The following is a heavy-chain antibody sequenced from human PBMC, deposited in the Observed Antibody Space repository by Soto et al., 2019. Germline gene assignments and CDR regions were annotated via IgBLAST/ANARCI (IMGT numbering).Heavy chain of an antibody. J-gene: IGHJ5*02. D-gene: IGHD2-15*01. CDR2: INPNSGGT. Sequence: QVQLVQSGAEVKKPGASVKVSCKASGYTFTGYYMHWVQQAPGQALEWMGWINPNSGGTNYAQKFQGWVTMTRDTSISTAYMELSRLRSDDTAVYYCAVVASANNWFDPWGQGTLVTVSS. CDR3: AVVASANNWFDP. CDR1: GYTFTGYY. V-gene: IGHV1-2*04.